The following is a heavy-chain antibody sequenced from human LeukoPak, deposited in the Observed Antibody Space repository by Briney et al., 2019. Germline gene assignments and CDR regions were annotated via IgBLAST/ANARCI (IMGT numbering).Heavy chain of an antibody. V-gene: IGHV4-59*01. CDR2: IYYSGST. Sequence: SETLSLTCTVSGGSISSYYWSWIRQPPGKGLEWIGYIYYSGSTNYNPSLKSRVTISVDTPKNQFSLKLSSVTAADTAVYYCARPHTTGTTGGFDYWGQGTLVTVSS. CDR1: GGSISSYY. D-gene: IGHD1-1*01. CDR3: ARPHTTGTTGGFDY. J-gene: IGHJ4*02.